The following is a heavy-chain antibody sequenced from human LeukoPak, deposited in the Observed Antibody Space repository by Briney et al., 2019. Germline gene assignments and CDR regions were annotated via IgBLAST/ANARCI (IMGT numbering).Heavy chain of an antibody. V-gene: IGHV3-23*01. CDR1: GFTCSSYA. J-gene: IGHJ4*02. D-gene: IGHD4-17*01. CDR2: ISGSGGST. Sequence: PGGSLRLYCAASGFTCSSYAMSWVRQAPGKGLEGVSAISGSGGSTYYADSVKGRFTISRDNSKNTLYLQMNSLRAEDTAVYYCAKLVIGYGELDYWGQGTLVTVSS. CDR3: AKLVIGYGELDY.